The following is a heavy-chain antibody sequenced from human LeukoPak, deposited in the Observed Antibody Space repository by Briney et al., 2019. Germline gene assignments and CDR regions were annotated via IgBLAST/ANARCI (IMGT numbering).Heavy chain of an antibody. J-gene: IGHJ4*02. CDR3: ARERWSGVDY. V-gene: IGHV3-48*04. CDR1: GFTFSSYS. Sequence: PGGSLRLSCAASGFTFSSYSMNWVRQAPGKGLEWVSYISSSSSTIYYADSVKGRFTISRDNAKNSLYLQMNSLRAEDTAVYYCARERWSGVDYWGQGTLVTVSS. CDR2: ISSSSSTI. D-gene: IGHD2-15*01.